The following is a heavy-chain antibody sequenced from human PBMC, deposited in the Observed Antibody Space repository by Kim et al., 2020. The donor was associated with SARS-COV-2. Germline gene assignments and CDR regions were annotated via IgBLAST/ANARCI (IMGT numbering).Heavy chain of an antibody. J-gene: IGHJ4*02. Sequence: GGSLRLSCAASGFTFSSSYMTWVRQAPGKGLEWVANIRQGGSDRVYLDSVKGRFTISRDDAKNSLYLQMNSLRAEDTAVYYCGRGSGWLVDFWGQGTLVIVSS. D-gene: IGHD6-19*01. CDR2: IRQGGSDR. CDR1: GFTFSSSY. V-gene: IGHV3-7*01. CDR3: GRGSGWLVDF.